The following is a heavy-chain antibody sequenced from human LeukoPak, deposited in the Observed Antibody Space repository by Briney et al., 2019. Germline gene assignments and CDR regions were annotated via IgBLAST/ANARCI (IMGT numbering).Heavy chain of an antibody. CDR1: GGSFSGYY. D-gene: IGHD1-26*01. CDR3: ARVALQSGGYYVVVDY. J-gene: IGHJ4*02. CDR2: INHSGST. V-gene: IGHV4-34*01. Sequence: SETLSLTCAVYGGSFSGYYWSWIRQPPGKGLEWIGEINHSGSTNYNPSLKSRVTISVDTSKNQFSLKLSSVTAADTAVYYCARVALQSGGYYVVVDYWGQGTLVTVSS.